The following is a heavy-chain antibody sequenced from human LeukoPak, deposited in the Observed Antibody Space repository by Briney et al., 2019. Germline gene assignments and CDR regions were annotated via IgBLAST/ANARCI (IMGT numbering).Heavy chain of an antibody. CDR3: ARGGYSYGYGGYAFDI. CDR2: INPNSGGT. CDR1: GYTFTGYY. V-gene: IGHV1-2*04. D-gene: IGHD5-18*01. J-gene: IGHJ3*02. Sequence: AASVKVSCKASGYTFTGYYMHWVRQAPGQGLEWMGWINPNSGGTNYAQKFQGWVTMTRDTSISTAYMELSRLRSDDTAVYYCARGGYSYGYGGYAFDIWGQGTMVTVPS.